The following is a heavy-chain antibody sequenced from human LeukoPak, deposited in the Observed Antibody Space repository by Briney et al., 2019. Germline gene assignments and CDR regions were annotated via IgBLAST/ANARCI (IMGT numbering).Heavy chain of an antibody. Sequence: PGGSLRLSCAASGFTFSDYYMSWIRQTPGKGLEWVALISFDGRNILYADSVQGRFTISRDIPKNTLYLQMNSLRPEDTAVYYCARDRVQIWSFVGTFDSWGQGSLVTVSS. V-gene: IGHV3-30*03. CDR2: ISFDGRNI. J-gene: IGHJ4*02. D-gene: IGHD3-10*01. CDR1: GFTFSDYY. CDR3: ARDRVQIWSFVGTFDS.